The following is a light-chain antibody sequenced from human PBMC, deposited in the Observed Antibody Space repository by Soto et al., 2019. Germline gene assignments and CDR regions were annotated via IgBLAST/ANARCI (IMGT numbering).Light chain of an antibody. J-gene: IGLJ3*02. V-gene: IGLV2-14*01. CDR3: SSYTSSSTWV. CDR2: EVS. Sequence: QSVLTQPASVSGSPGQSITISCTGTSSDVGGYNYVSWYQQHPGKAPKLMVYEVSNRPLGVSNRFSGSKSGNTASLTISGLQAEDEADYYCSSYTSSSTWVFGGGTKLTVL. CDR1: SSDVGGYNY.